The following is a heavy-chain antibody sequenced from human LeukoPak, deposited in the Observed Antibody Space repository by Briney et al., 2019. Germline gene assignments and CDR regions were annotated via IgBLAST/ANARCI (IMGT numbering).Heavy chain of an antibody. Sequence: PGGSLRLSCAASGFTFSNSWMSWVRQAPGKGLEWVGRIKSKTDGGTTDYAAPVKGRFTISRDDSKNTLYLQMNSLKTEDTAVYYCTTEPSWFGELFDEGPWGQGTLVTVSS. D-gene: IGHD3-10*01. J-gene: IGHJ5*02. CDR3: TTEPSWFGELFDEGP. CDR1: GFTFSNSW. CDR2: IKSKTDGGTT. V-gene: IGHV3-15*01.